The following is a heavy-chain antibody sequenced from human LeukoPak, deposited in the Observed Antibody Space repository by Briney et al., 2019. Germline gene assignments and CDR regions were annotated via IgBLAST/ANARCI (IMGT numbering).Heavy chain of an antibody. D-gene: IGHD2-15*01. J-gene: IGHJ4*02. CDR1: GFTFSSYW. V-gene: IGHV3-7*01. Sequence: GGSLRLSCAASGFTFSSYWMSWVRRAPGKGLEWVANIKQDGSEKYYVDSVKGRFTISRDNAKNSLYLQMNSLRAEDTAVYYCARDTCSGGSCYFDYWGQGTLVTVSS. CDR2: IKQDGSEK. CDR3: ARDTCSGGSCYFDY.